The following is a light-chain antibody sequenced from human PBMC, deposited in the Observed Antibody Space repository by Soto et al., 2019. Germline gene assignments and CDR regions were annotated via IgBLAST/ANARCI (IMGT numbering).Light chain of an antibody. CDR1: SSDVGNYNP. Sequence: QSVLTQPASVSGSPGQSITISCTGTSSDVGNYNPVSWYQQHPGKAPKLMIYEVSKRPSGVSNRFSGSKSGNTASLTISGLQAEDEADYYCCSYAGSSTPLIFGAGTKVTVL. CDR2: EVS. V-gene: IGLV2-23*02. J-gene: IGLJ1*01. CDR3: CSYAGSSTPLI.